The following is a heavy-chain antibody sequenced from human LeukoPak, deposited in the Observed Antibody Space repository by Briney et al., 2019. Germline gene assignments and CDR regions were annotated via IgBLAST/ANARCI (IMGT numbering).Heavy chain of an antibody. V-gene: IGHV4-39*01. D-gene: IGHD2-2*01. CDR2: ISYRRST. CDR3: ARHLGYCSTTSCYFAY. CDR1: GGSLSSSSYY. J-gene: IGHJ4*02. Sequence: SETLSLTCTVSGGSLSSSSYYWGWIRQPPGKGLEWIGTISYRRSTYYNPSLRSRVTMSVDTSKNQFFLKLSPVTAADTALYYCARHLGYCSTTSCYFAYWGQGALVTVSS.